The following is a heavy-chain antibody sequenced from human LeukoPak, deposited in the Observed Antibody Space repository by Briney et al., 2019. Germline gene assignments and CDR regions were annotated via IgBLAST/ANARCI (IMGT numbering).Heavy chain of an antibody. CDR2: IYHSGST. J-gene: IGHJ3*02. V-gene: IGHV4-38-2*01. Sequence: SETLSLTCAVSGYSISSGYYWGWLRQPPGKGLEWIGSIYHSGSTYYNPSLKSRVTISVDTSKNQFSLKLSSVTAADTAVYYCARPRYCSSTSCYSSDAFDIWGQGTMVTVSS. CDR1: GYSISSGYY. D-gene: IGHD2-2*02. CDR3: ARPRYCSSTSCYSSDAFDI.